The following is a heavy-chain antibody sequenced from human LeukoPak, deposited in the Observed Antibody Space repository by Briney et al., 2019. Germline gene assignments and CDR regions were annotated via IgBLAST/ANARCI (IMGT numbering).Heavy chain of an antibody. CDR1: GFSVSGNY. V-gene: IGHV3-53*01. CDR2: TYGGGST. J-gene: IGHJ3*02. Sequence: GGSLRLSCTASGFSVSGNYISWVRQAPGQGLEWVSVTYGGGSTYYAALVKGRFTISRENSKNTLFLQMNSLRAEDTAVYFCARGGRDAFDIWGRGTMVTVSS. CDR3: ARGGRDAFDI.